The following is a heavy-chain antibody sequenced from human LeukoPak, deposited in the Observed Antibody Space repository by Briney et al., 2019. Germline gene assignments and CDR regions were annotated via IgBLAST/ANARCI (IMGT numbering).Heavy chain of an antibody. J-gene: IGHJ4*02. D-gene: IGHD3-22*01. CDR3: ATVYYDKRRSFDY. Sequence: GGSLRLSXAASGFTFSSYGMHWVRQAPGKGLEWMGGFDPEDGETIYAQKFQGRVTMTEDTSIDTAYMELSSLRSEDTAVYYCATVYYDKRRSFDYWGQGTLVTVSS. V-gene: IGHV1-24*01. CDR2: FDPEDGET. CDR1: GFTFSSYG.